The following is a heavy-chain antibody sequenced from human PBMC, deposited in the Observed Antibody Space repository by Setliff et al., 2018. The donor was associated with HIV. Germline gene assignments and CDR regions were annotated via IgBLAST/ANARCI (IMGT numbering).Heavy chain of an antibody. J-gene: IGHJ3*02. V-gene: IGHV4-39*02. Sequence: SETLSLTCTVSGGSISSDAYYWGWIRQPPGKGLEWIGTIYYSGTTYYNPSLMSRVTISVDTSKSHFSLRLSSVTAADSAVYYCARRRETIVVVIGIWGQGTMVTVSS. CDR3: ARRRETIVVVIGI. CDR2: IYYSGTT. CDR1: GGSISSDAYY. D-gene: IGHD2-21*01.